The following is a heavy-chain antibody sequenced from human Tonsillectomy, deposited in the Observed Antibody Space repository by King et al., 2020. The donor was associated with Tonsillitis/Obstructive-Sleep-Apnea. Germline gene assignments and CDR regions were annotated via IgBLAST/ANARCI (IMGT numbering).Heavy chain of an antibody. J-gene: IGHJ6*03. Sequence: QLVQSGAEVKKPGASVKVSCKASGYTFTGYYMHWVRQAPGQGLEWMGWINPNSGGTNYAQKFEGWVTMTRNTSISTAYMELRRLRSDDTAVCHCARDRGVGATISYYYYYMDVWGKGTTVTVSS. D-gene: IGHD1-26*01. CDR1: GYTFTGYY. CDR2: INPNSGGT. CDR3: ARDRGVGATISYYYYYMDV. V-gene: IGHV1-2*04.